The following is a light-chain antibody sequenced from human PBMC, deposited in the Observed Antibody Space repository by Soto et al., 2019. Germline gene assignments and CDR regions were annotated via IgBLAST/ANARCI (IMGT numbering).Light chain of an antibody. V-gene: IGKV3D-20*01. Sequence: EIVLAQSPATLSLSPGERATLPCRASQSVSSDLAWYQQKPGLAPRLLIYATSSRATGIPDRFSGGGSGTDFTLTINKLEPEDFAVYYCQQYGTSPRSITFGQGTRLEIK. CDR3: QQYGTSPRSIT. CDR1: QSVSSD. J-gene: IGKJ5*01. CDR2: ATS.